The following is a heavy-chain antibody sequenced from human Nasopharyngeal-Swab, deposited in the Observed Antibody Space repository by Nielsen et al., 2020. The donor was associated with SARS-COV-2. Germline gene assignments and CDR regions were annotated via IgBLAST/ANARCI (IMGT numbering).Heavy chain of an antibody. CDR3: AKGGLMVRWHAFDY. CDR1: GFTFDDYA. D-gene: IGHD2-8*01. CDR2: ISWNSGSI. V-gene: IGHV3-9*01. J-gene: IGHJ4*02. Sequence: GGSLRLSWAASGFTFDDYAMHWVRQAPGKGLEWVSGISWNSGSIGYADSVKGRFTISRDNAKNSLYLQMNSLRAEDTALYYCAKGGLMVRWHAFDYWGQGTLVTVSS.